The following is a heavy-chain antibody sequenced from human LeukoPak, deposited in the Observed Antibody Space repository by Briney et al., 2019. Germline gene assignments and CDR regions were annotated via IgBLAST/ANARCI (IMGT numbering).Heavy chain of an antibody. CDR1: GFTFSSYW. V-gene: IGHV3-74*01. CDR3: GRYCSAASCRDIDY. J-gene: IGHJ4*02. CDR2: INGDGSTT. Sequence: GGSLRLSCAASGFTFSSYWMHWVRQAPGRRLMWVSRINGDGSTTNYADSVKGRFTISRDNAKNTLYLQMSSLRAEDTAVYYCGRYCSAASCRDIDYWGQGTLVTVSS. D-gene: IGHD2-15*01.